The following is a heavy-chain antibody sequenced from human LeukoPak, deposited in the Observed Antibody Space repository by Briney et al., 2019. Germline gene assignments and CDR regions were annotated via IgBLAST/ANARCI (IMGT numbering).Heavy chain of an antibody. D-gene: IGHD3-16*02. V-gene: IGHV5-51*01. Sequence: GESLKISCKGSGYSFTSYWIGWVRQMPGKGLEWMGIIYPGDSDTRYSPSFQGQAAISADKSISTAYLQWSSLKASDTAMYYCARDLRLGELSFFSFDYWGQGTLVTVSS. J-gene: IGHJ4*02. CDR1: GYSFTSYW. CDR3: ARDLRLGELSFFSFDY. CDR2: IYPGDSDT.